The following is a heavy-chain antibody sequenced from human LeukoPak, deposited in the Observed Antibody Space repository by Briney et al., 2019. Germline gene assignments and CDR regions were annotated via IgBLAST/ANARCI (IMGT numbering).Heavy chain of an antibody. CDR2: IYCSGST. J-gene: IGHJ3*02. CDR1: GGSISSSSYY. D-gene: IGHD3-9*01. V-gene: IGHV4-39*02. Sequence: PSETLSLTCTVSGGSISSSSYYWGWIRQPPGKGLEWIGSIYCSGSTYYNPSLKSRVTISVDTSKNQFSLKLSSVTAADTAVYYCARDRLTGYSGEAAFDIWGQGTMVTVSS. CDR3: ARDRLTGYSGEAAFDI.